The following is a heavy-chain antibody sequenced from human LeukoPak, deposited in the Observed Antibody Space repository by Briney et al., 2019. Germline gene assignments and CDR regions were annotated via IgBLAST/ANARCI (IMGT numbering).Heavy chain of an antibody. V-gene: IGHV1-18*01. CDR2: IIAYNGKT. CDR1: GYTFTSYG. CDR3: ARVNDDYGDNDAFDI. J-gene: IGHJ3*02. Sequence: ASVKVSCTASGYTFTSYGISWVRQAPGQGLEWMGWIIAYNGKTNYAQKLQGRVTMTTDTSTSTAYMELRSLRSDDTAVFYCARVNDDYGDNDAFDIWGQGTMVTVSS. D-gene: IGHD4-17*01.